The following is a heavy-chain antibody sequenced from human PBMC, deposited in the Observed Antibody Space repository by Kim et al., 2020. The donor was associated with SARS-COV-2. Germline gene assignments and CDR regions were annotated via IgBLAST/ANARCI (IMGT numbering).Heavy chain of an antibody. J-gene: IGHJ6*02. V-gene: IGHV4-34*01. Sequence: SETLSLTCAVYGGSFSGYYWSWIRQPPGKGLEWIGEINHSGSTNYNPSLKSRVTISVDTSKNQFSLKLSSVTAADTAVYYCARPFARGLLWFGGRMDVWGQGTTVTVSS. CDR1: GGSFSGYY. CDR2: INHSGST. CDR3: ARPFARGLLWFGGRMDV. D-gene: IGHD3-10*01.